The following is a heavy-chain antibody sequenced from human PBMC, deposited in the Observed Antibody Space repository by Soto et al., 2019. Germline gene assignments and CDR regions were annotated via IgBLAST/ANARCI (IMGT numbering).Heavy chain of an antibody. J-gene: IGHJ4*02. CDR2: ISYDGSNK. CDR3: AKDKGYCSGGSCHYFDY. CDR1: GFTFSSYG. V-gene: IGHV3-30*18. Sequence: GGSLRLSCAASGFTFSSYGMHWVRQAPGKGLEWVAVISYDGSNKYYADSVKGRFTISRDNSKNTLYLQMNSLRAEDTAVYYCAKDKGYCSGGSCHYFDYWGQGTLVTVSS. D-gene: IGHD2-15*01.